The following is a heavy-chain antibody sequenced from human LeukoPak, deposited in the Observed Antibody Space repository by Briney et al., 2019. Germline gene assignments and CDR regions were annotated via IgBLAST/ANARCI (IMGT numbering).Heavy chain of an antibody. V-gene: IGHV4-59*01. CDR2: IHYSGST. D-gene: IGHD3-10*01. Sequence: SETLSLTCTVSGGSISSYYWSWIRQTPGKGPEWIAYIHYSGSTNYNPSLKSRVTISIDTSKNQFSLKLNSVTSADTAVYYCARGYGWSSYNNFNHWGQGILVTVSS. J-gene: IGHJ4*02. CDR1: GGSISSYY. CDR3: ARGYGWSSYNNFNH.